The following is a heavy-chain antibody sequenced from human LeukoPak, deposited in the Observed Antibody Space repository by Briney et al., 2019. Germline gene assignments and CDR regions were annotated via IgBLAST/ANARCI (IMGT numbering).Heavy chain of an antibody. V-gene: IGHV4-34*01. CDR2: INHSGST. D-gene: IGHD3-22*01. CDR1: GGSFSGYY. J-gene: IGHJ4*02. Sequence: TSETLSLTCAVYGGSFSGYYWSWIRQPPGKGLEWIGEINHSGSTNYNPSLKSRVTISVDTSKNQFSLKLSSVTAADTAVYYCARTEYHYDSSGYTYYFDYWGQGTLVTVSS. CDR3: ARTEYHYDSSGYTYYFDY.